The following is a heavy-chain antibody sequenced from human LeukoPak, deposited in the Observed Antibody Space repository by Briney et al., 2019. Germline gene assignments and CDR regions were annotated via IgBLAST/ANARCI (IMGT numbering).Heavy chain of an antibody. CDR2: IHPGDSET. Sequence: GESLKISCKASGYSFTSFWIGWVRQMPGTGLEWVGIIHPGDSETRYSPSFQGQVTILADKSINTAYLQWSSLKASDTAMYYCARKTPGGPIDYWGQGTLVTVSA. D-gene: IGHD3-10*01. CDR3: ARKTPGGPIDY. CDR1: GYSFTSFW. J-gene: IGHJ4*02. V-gene: IGHV5-51*01.